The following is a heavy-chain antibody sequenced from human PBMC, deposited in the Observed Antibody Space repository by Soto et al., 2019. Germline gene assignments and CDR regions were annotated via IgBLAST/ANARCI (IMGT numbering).Heavy chain of an antibody. J-gene: IGHJ3*02. CDR1: GYTFTIYG. V-gene: IGHV1-18*01. CDR3: ARARSTVTDAFDI. Sequence: QVQLVQSGAEVKKPGASVKVSCKASGYTFTIYGISWVRQAHGQGLEWMGWISAYNGNTNYALKLQARVTMTTDTSTSTAYMELKSVRSDDTAVYYGARARSTVTDAFDIWGQGTMVTVSS. D-gene: IGHD4-17*01. CDR2: ISAYNGNT.